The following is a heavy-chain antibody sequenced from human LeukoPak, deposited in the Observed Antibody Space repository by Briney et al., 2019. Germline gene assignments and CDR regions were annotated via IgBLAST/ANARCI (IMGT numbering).Heavy chain of an antibody. CDR3: ARELLYCSGGSCSNDY. J-gene: IGHJ4*02. Sequence: ASVKVSCKVSGYTLTELSMHWVRQAPGKGLEWMGGFDPEDGETIYAQKFQGRVTMTRDMSTSTVYMELSSLRSEDTAVYYCARELLYCSGGSCSNDYWGQGTLVTVSS. CDR1: GYTLTELS. D-gene: IGHD2-15*01. V-gene: IGHV1-24*01. CDR2: FDPEDGET.